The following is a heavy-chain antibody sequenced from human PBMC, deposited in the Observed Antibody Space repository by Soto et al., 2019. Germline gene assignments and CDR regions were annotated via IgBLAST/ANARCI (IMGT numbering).Heavy chain of an antibody. J-gene: IGHJ5*02. CDR3: ARSSGGNFGIIIEGTNWFAP. V-gene: IGHV1-46*01. Sequence: XSVKVSCTAPRDTFTSYYINWVRQAPGQGLEWMGVINPHGGSTAYAQKFKGRVNLTRDTSASTVYMEVSSLTSEDTAMYYCARSSGGNFGIIIEGTNWFAPWGQGTLVTV. D-gene: IGHD1-26*01. CDR2: INPHGGST. CDR1: RDTFTSYY.